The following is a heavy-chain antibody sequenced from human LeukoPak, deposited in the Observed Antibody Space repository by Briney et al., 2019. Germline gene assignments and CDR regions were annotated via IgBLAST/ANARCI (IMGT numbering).Heavy chain of an antibody. Sequence: SETLSLTCSVSGGSISSSSYYWGWIRQPPGKGLEWIGSIYYRGSTYYNASLKSRVTISVDTPKNQFSLKLSSVTAADTAVYYCARLRDWFDPWGQGTLVTVSS. CDR1: GGSISSSSYY. J-gene: IGHJ5*02. V-gene: IGHV4-39*01. CDR2: IYYRGST. CDR3: ARLRDWFDP.